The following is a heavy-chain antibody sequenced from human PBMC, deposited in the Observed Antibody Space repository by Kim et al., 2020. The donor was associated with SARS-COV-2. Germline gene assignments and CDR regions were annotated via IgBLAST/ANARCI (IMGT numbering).Heavy chain of an antibody. CDR2: IYHSGST. CDR1: GGSISSSNW. Sequence: SETLSLTCAVSGGSISSSNWWSWVRQPPGKGLEWIGEIYHSGSTNYNPSLKSRVTISVDKSKNQFSLKLSSVTAADTAVYYCARVPRYGDYGGGMDVWGQGTTVTVSS. J-gene: IGHJ6*02. D-gene: IGHD4-17*01. CDR3: ARVPRYGDYGGGMDV. V-gene: IGHV4-4*02.